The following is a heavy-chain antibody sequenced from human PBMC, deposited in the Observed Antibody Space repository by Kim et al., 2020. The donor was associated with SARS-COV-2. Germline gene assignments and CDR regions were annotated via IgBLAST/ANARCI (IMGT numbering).Heavy chain of an antibody. CDR2: IIPILGIA. CDR1: GGTFSSYA. J-gene: IGHJ6*03. Sequence: SVKVSCKASGGTFSSYAISWVRQAPGQGLEWMGRIIPILGIANYAQKFQGRVTITADKSTSTAYMELSSLRSEDTAVYYCARVEGSTITMVRGVPYYYMDVWGKGTTVTVSS. CDR3: ARVEGSTITMVRGVPYYYMDV. V-gene: IGHV1-69*04. D-gene: IGHD3-10*01.